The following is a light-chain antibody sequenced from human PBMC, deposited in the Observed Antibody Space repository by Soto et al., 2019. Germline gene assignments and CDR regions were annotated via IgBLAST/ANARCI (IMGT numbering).Light chain of an antibody. CDR3: QQYKDWART. J-gene: IGKJ1*01. CDR2: YVS. CDR1: QSIGSN. Sequence: EIVMTQSPATLSVSPGEIPTLSCRASQSIGSNLAWYQQKPGQAPRLLIYYVSNRATGIPAKFSGSGSGTEFSLTISRLLSVDSAVYYCQQYKDWARTFGQGTKVEIK. V-gene: IGKV3-15*01.